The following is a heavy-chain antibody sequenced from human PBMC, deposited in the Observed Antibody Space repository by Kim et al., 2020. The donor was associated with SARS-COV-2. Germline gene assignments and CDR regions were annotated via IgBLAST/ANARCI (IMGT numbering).Heavy chain of an antibody. D-gene: IGHD6-13*01. CDR3: ARAGVAAGDAFDI. V-gene: IGHV4-30-2*01. J-gene: IGHJ3*02. Sequence: YNPSLKSRVTISVDRSKNQFSLKLSSVTAADTAVYYCARAGVAAGDAFDIWGQGTMVTVSS.